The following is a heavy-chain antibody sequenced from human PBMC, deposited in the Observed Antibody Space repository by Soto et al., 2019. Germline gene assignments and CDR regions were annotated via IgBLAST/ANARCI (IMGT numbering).Heavy chain of an antibody. CDR3: ARVDTDIFDY. V-gene: IGHV1-2*04. J-gene: IGHJ4*02. D-gene: IGHD5-12*01. Sequence: QVQLLQSGAEVKKPGASVKVSCKASGYTFTGYYMHWVRPAPGQGLVWMGGINPNSGGTNYAQTFQGWVTMTSDTSISTAYRELSRLRSDDTAVYYCARVDTDIFDYWGQGTLVTVSS. CDR2: INPNSGGT. CDR1: GYTFTGYY.